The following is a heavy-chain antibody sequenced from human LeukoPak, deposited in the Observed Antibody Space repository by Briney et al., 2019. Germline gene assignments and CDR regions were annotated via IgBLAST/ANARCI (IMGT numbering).Heavy chain of an antibody. D-gene: IGHD1-26*01. J-gene: IGHJ4*02. CDR1: GGSISSSSYY. V-gene: IGHV4-39*01. CDR3: ARHRSTVLGGTLRIFDY. CDR2: ISYSGST. Sequence: PSETLSLTCTVSGGSISSSSYYWGWIRQPPGEGLEWIGSISYSGSTYYNPSLKSRVTTSVDTSKNQFSLKLSSVTAADTAVYYCARHRSTVLGGTLRIFDYWGQGTLVTVSS.